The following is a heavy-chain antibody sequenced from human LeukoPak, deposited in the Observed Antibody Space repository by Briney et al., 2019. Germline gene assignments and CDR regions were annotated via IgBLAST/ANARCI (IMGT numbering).Heavy chain of an antibody. J-gene: IGHJ4*02. D-gene: IGHD5-24*01. V-gene: IGHV3-21*01. CDR1: GFTLSRYT. Sequence: GGSLRLSCAASGFTLSRYTMNWVRQAPGKGLEWVSSITSSSTYIYYADSLKGRFTISRDNAKNSLYLQMNSLRAEDTAVYYCAIPGDGYNYYFDYWGQGTLVTVSS. CDR2: ITSSSTYI. CDR3: AIPGDGYNYYFDY.